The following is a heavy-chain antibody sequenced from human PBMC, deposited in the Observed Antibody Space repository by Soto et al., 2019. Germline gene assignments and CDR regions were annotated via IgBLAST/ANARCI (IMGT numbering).Heavy chain of an antibody. Sequence: QVQLVESGGGVVQPGRSLRLSCAASGFTFSSYGMHWVRQAPGKGLEWVAIIWYDGSNKYYADSVKGRFTISRDNSKNTLYLQMNSLRDEDTAVYYCARDQGFVSGSPKHPYYYYYYMEVWGKGTTVTVSS. D-gene: IGHD3-10*01. J-gene: IGHJ6*03. V-gene: IGHV3-33*01. CDR3: ARDQGFVSGSPKHPYYYYYYMEV. CDR2: IWYDGSNK. CDR1: GFTFSSYG.